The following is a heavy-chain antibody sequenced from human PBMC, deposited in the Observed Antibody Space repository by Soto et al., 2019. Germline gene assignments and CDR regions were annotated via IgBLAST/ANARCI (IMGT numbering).Heavy chain of an antibody. D-gene: IGHD3-22*01. CDR1: GFTFSGYA. V-gene: IGHV3-30*04. CDR3: ARDRSPYYYDSSGYYYLRDAFDI. J-gene: IGHJ3*02. Sequence: GGSLRLSCAASGFTFSGYAMHWVRQAPGKGLEWVAVISYDGSNKYYADSVKGRFTISRDNSKNTLYLQMNSLRAEDTAVYYCARDRSPYYYDSSGYYYLRDAFDIWGQGTMVTVSS. CDR2: ISYDGSNK.